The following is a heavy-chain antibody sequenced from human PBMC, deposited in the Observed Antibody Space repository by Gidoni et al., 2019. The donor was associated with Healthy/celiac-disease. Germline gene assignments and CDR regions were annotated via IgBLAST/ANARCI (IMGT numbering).Heavy chain of an antibody. CDR1: GFTVSSYG. V-gene: IGHV3-30*18. Sequence: QVQLLESGGGVVLHGRSQRLPCPASGFTVSSYGMHWVRQAPGKGLEWVAVISYDGSNKYYADSVKGRFTISRDNSKNTLYLQMNSLRAEDTAVYYCAKSGDSSGYSGIDYWGQGTLVTVSS. CDR2: ISYDGSNK. CDR3: AKSGDSSGYSGIDY. J-gene: IGHJ4*02. D-gene: IGHD3-22*01.